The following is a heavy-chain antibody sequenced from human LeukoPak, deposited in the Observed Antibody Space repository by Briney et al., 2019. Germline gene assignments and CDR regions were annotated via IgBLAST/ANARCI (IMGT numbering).Heavy chain of an antibody. CDR1: GFTFGSYG. J-gene: IGHJ3*02. CDR3: AKDPGSIEYSSSTGAFDI. Sequence: PGGSLRLSCAASGFTFGSYGMHWVRQAPGKGLEWVAVIWYDGSNKYYADSVKGRFTISRDNSKNTLYLQMNSLRAEDTAVYYCAKDPGSIEYSSSTGAFDIWGQGTMVTVSS. CDR2: IWYDGSNK. D-gene: IGHD6-6*01. V-gene: IGHV3-30*02.